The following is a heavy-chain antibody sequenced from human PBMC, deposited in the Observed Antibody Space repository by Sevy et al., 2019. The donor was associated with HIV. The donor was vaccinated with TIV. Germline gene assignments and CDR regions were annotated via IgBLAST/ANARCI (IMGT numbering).Heavy chain of an antibody. V-gene: IGHV3-49*04. CDR1: GFTFGDYC. Sequence: GGSLRLSCTASGFTFGDYCMSWVRQAPGKGLEWVAFLKSDVYGGTVDHAASVRGRFVISRDDSKTIAYLQMNDLKTKETGVYYCTRWKAAQSIFDYWGQGALSPSPQ. CDR2: LKSDVYGGTV. D-gene: IGHD6-13*01. J-gene: IGHJ4*02. CDR3: TRWKAAQSIFDY.